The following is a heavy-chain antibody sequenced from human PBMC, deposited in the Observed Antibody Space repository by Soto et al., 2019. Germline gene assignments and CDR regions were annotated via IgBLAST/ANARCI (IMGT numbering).Heavy chain of an antibody. CDR2: LYYSGST. V-gene: IGHV4-30-4*01. CDR3: ARDRAKWKDYYYYGMDV. Sequence: QVQLQESGPGLVKPSQTLSLTCTVSGGSISSGDDFWTWIRQPPGKGLEWIGYLYYSGSTYYNPSLKSRLTMSVDTSKNQCSLKLSSVTAADTAVYYCARDRAKWKDYYYYGMDVWGQGTTVTVSS. CDR1: GGSISSGDDF. D-gene: IGHD1-20*01. J-gene: IGHJ6*02.